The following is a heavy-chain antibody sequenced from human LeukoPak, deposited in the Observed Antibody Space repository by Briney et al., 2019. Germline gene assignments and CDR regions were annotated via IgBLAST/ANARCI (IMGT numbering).Heavy chain of an antibody. CDR3: ARSLAD. CDR2: ISNSGSTR. J-gene: IGHJ4*02. Sequence: GGSLRLSCAASGFTFITYNMNWVRQAPGKGLEWVSYISNSGSTRYYADSVKGRFTIPRDNAKNSLYLEMNSLRDEDTAVYYCARSLADWGQGTLVTVSS. CDR1: GFTFITYN. V-gene: IGHV3-48*02.